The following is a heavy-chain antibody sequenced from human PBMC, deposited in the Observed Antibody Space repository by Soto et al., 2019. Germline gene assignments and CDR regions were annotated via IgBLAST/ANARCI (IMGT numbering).Heavy chain of an antibody. CDR1: GGSFSSGDYY. J-gene: IGHJ6*02. D-gene: IGHD4-17*01. CDR2: IYYTGST. V-gene: IGHV4-30-4*01. Sequence: QVQLQESGPGVVKPSQTLSLTCTVSGGSFSSGDYYWSWVRQPPGKGLEWIGYIYYTGSTFNNPPLKSRVSIAIDTSKTQCSLKLSSVTAADTAVDYCARIHFGDEPSYYYYGMDVWGQGTTVTVSS. CDR3: ARIHFGDEPSYYYYGMDV.